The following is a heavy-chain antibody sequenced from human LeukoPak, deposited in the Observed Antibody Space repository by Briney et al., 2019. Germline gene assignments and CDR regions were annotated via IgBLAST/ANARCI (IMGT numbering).Heavy chain of an antibody. D-gene: IGHD4-17*01. CDR2: ISYDGSNK. Sequence: GGSLRLSCAASGFTFSSYGMHWVRQAPGKGLEWVAVISYDGSNKYYADSVKGRFNISRDNSKNTLYLQMNSLKTEDTAMYFCAKGASRCLDYWGQGTLVTVSS. CDR1: GFTFSSYG. V-gene: IGHV3-30*18. J-gene: IGHJ4*02. CDR3: AKGASRCLDY.